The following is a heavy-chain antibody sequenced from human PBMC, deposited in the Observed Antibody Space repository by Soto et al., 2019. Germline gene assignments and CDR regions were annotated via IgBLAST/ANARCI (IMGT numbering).Heavy chain of an antibody. D-gene: IGHD6-13*01. V-gene: IGHV1-18*04. J-gene: IGHJ6*02. CDR1: GYTVTTYC. Sequence: GASLKVSCKASGYTVTTYCISWVRQAPGQGLEWMGWISAYNGNTNYAQKLQGRVTMTTDTSTSTAYMELRSLRSDDTAVYYCAREGSSWYVEAYYYYGMDVWGQGTTVTVSS. CDR3: AREGSSWYVEAYYYYGMDV. CDR2: ISAYNGNT.